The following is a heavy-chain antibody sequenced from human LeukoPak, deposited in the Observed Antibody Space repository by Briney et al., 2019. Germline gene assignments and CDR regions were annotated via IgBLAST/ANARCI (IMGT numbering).Heavy chain of an antibody. D-gene: IGHD6-13*01. V-gene: IGHV4-39*01. J-gene: IGHJ4*02. CDR1: GGSISSNSYY. CDR3: AKALSSALYSSSWYPFDY. CDR2: IYYSGSA. Sequence: PSETLSLTCTVSGGSISSNSYYWGWIRQPPGRGLEWIGAIYYSGSAYYNPSLKSRVTMSIDTSKNQFSLKLSSVTAADTAVYYCAKALSSALYSSSWYPFDYWGQGTLVTVSS.